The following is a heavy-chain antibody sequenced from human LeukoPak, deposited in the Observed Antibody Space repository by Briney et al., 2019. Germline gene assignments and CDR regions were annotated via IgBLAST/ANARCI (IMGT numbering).Heavy chain of an antibody. Sequence: GESLKISCQSSGYNFTPYWIVWVRQMPGKGLEWMGIIYPGDSDTRYSPSFQGQVTISADKSISTAYLQWSSLKASDTAMYYCARSDSYGSRIDYWGQGTLVTVSS. CDR2: IYPGDSDT. D-gene: IGHD5-18*01. J-gene: IGHJ4*02. CDR1: GYNFTPYW. CDR3: ARSDSYGSRIDY. V-gene: IGHV5-51*01.